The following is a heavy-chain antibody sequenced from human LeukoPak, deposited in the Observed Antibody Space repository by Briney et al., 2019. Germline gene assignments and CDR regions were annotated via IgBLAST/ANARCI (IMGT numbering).Heavy chain of an antibody. J-gene: IGHJ4*02. V-gene: IGHV4-31*03. CDR1: GDSISSGGYY. D-gene: IGHD5-24*01. CDR3: ATTTTRDGYTCDY. Sequence: SETLSLTCTVSGDSISSGGYYWSWIRQHPGKGLEWIGYIYYSGSTYYNPSLESRVTISVDTSKNQFSLKLSSVTAADTAVYYCATTTTRDGYTCDYWGQGTLVTVSS. CDR2: IYYSGST.